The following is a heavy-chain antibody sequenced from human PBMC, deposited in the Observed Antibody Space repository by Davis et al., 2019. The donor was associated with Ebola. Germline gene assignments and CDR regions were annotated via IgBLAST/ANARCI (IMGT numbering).Heavy chain of an antibody. CDR1: GISVSSSNW. V-gene: IGHV4-4*02. CDR3: TRGYGAL. D-gene: IGHD4/OR15-4a*01. Sequence: PSETLSLTCAVSGISVSSSNWWTWMRQPPGKSLEWFGQVFHSGHTNYNPSLGSRVSLSLDKSNNQFSLQLTPVTAADTAVYYCTRGYGALWGQGKLVTVSS. J-gene: IGHJ3*01. CDR2: VFHSGHT.